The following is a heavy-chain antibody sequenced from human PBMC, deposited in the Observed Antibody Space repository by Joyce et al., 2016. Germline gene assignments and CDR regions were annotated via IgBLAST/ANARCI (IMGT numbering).Heavy chain of an antibody. V-gene: IGHV4-39*07. J-gene: IGHJ5*02. Sequence: QLQLQESGPGLVKPSETLSLTCTISGGPINSDAYYWGWVPQPPGKGPEWTGTFFASSTTYYNPSLRSRVTISVDASETQFSLKLTSVTAADTAVYYGARGAQEPVIIRGCRLDPWGRGTLVTVSS. CDR1: GGPINSDAYY. D-gene: IGHD3-3*01. CDR2: FFASSTT. CDR3: ARGAQEPVIIRGCRLDP.